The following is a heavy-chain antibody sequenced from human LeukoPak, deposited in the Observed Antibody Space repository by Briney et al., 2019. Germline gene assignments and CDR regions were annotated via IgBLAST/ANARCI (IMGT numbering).Heavy chain of an antibody. Sequence: SVKVSCKVSGYTFTSYGISWVRQAPGQGLEWMGRIIPIFGTANYAQKFQDRVTITTDESTSTAYMELSSLRSEDTAVYYCARDGYYGSGSPWGQGTLVTVSS. CDR1: GYTFTSYG. CDR3: ARDGYYGSGSP. D-gene: IGHD3-10*01. J-gene: IGHJ5*02. V-gene: IGHV1-69*05. CDR2: IIPIFGTA.